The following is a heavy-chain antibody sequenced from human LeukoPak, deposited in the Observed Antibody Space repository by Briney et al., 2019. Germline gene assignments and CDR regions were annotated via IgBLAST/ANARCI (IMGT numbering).Heavy chain of an antibody. Sequence: SETLSLTCAVSGYSISSSNWWGWIRQPPGKGLEWIGYIYYSGSTYYNPSLKSRVTMSVDTSKNQFSLKLSPVTAADTAVYYCAREYSSGWEYYFDYWGQGTLVTVSS. CDR2: IYYSGST. CDR3: AREYSSGWEYYFDY. J-gene: IGHJ4*02. CDR1: GYSISSSNW. V-gene: IGHV4-28*03. D-gene: IGHD6-19*01.